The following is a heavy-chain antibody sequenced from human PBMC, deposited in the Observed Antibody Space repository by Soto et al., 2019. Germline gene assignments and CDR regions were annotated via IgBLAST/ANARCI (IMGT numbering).Heavy chain of an antibody. V-gene: IGHV1-58*01. CDR1: GFTFTSSA. CDR2: IVVGSGNT. D-gene: IGHD1-26*01. CDR3: AADLIGYSGSHYPIVDY. J-gene: IGHJ4*02. Sequence: ASVKVSCKASGFTFTSSAVQWVRQARGQRLEWIGWIVVGSGNTNYAQKFQERVTITRDMSTSTAYMELSSLRSEDTAVYYCAADLIGYSGSHYPIVDYWGQGTLVTVSS.